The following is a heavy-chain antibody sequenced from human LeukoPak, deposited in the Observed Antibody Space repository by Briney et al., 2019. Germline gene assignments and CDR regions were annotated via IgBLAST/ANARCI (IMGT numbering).Heavy chain of an antibody. J-gene: IGHJ4*02. Sequence: GGSLRLSCVGSGYDFKRYSMNWVRQAPGKGLEWISYITSSSSSIFYAASVRRRFTISRANAMNSMYLQMNSLRDEDTAVYYCARGGSYFEKWGQGSLVTVTS. CDR2: ITSSSSSI. CDR1: GYDFKRYS. V-gene: IGHV3-48*02. D-gene: IGHD3-10*01. CDR3: ARGGSYFEK.